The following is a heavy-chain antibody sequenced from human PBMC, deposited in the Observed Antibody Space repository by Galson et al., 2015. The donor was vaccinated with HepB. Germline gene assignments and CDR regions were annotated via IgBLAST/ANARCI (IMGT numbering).Heavy chain of an antibody. CDR1: GFTFDDYT. J-gene: IGHJ6*02. CDR2: ISWDGGST. D-gene: IGHD5-18*01. CDR3: AKDTAGGYSYGPPGTRGGMDV. Sequence: SLRLSCAASGFTFDDYTMHWVRQAPGKGLEWVSLISWDGGSTYYADSVKGRFTISRDNSKNSLYLQMNSLRTEDTALYYCAKDTAGGYSYGPPGTRGGMDVWGQGTTVTVSS. V-gene: IGHV3-43*01.